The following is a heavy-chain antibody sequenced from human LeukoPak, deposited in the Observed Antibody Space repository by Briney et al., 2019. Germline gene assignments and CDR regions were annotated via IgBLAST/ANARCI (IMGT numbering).Heavy chain of an antibody. CDR2: ISYGGSNK. CDR3: AKLGYCSSTSCYGDAFDI. V-gene: IGHV3-30*18. Sequence: PGGSLRLSCAASGFTFSSYGMSWVRQAPGKGLEWVAVISYGGSNKYYADSVKGRFTISRDNSKNTLYLQMNSLRAEDTAVYYCAKLGYCSSTSCYGDAFDIWGQGTMVTVSS. D-gene: IGHD2-2*01. CDR1: GFTFSSYG. J-gene: IGHJ3*02.